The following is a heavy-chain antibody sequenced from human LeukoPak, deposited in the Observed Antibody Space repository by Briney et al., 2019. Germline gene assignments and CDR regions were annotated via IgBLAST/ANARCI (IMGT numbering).Heavy chain of an antibody. CDR3: EKDMGLGSRGIFY. CDR2: ISWNSGSI. J-gene: IGHJ4*02. Sequence: PGGSLRLSCAASGFTFDDYAMHWVRQAPGKGLEWVSGISWNSGSIGYADSVKGRFTISRDNAKNSLYLQMNSLRAEDMALYYCEKDMGLGSRGIFYGAQGTLVTVSS. CDR1: GFTFDDYA. D-gene: IGHD3-3*02. V-gene: IGHV3-9*03.